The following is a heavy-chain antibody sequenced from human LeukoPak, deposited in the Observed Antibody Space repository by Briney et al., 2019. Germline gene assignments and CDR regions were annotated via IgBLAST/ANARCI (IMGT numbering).Heavy chain of an antibody. CDR2: INPNSGGT. D-gene: IGHD6-13*01. CDR1: GYSFTGYY. V-gene: IGHV1-2*02. J-gene: IGHJ6*02. Sequence: ASVKVSCKASGYSFTGYYMHWVRQAPGQGLEWMGWINPNSGGTNYAQKFQGRVTLTEDTDTAYMELSSLRSEDTAVYYCATAGAAAGKYFYYGMAVWGQGATVTVSS. CDR3: ATAGAAAGKYFYYGMAV.